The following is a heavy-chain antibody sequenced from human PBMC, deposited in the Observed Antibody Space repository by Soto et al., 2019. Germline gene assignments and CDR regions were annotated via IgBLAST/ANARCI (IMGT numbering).Heavy chain of an antibody. CDR3: ARHPVTYYYDSSGLDP. J-gene: IGHJ5*02. V-gene: IGHV4-39*01. CDR1: GGSISSSRYY. CDR2: IYYSGST. D-gene: IGHD3-22*01. Sequence: SETLSLTSTVSGGSISSSRYYWGLIRQPPGKGPEWIGRIYYSGSTYYNPSLKSRVTISVDTSKNQFSLKLSSVTAADTAVYYCARHPVTYYYDSSGLDPWGQGTLVTVSS.